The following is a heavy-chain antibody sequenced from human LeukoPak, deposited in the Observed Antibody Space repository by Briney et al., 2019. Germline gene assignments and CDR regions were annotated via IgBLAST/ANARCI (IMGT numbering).Heavy chain of an antibody. CDR3: AKVPTLSGAGAFDI. J-gene: IGHJ3*02. Sequence: GGSLRLSCAASGFTFSSYGMHWVRQAPGKGLEWVAVISYDGSNKYYADSVKGRFTISRDNSKNTLYLQMNSLRAEDTAVYYCAKVPTLSGAGAFDIWGQGTMVTVSS. D-gene: IGHD3-10*02. V-gene: IGHV3-30*18. CDR2: ISYDGSNK. CDR1: GFTFSSYG.